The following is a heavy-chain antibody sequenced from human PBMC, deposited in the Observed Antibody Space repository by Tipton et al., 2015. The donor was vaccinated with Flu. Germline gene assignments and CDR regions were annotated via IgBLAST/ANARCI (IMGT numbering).Heavy chain of an antibody. V-gene: IGHV5-10-1*01. CDR1: GYNFTSYW. Sequence: QSGPEVKKPGESLRISCKGSGYNFTSYWISWVRQMPGKGLEWMGRIDPSDSYTNYSPSFQGHVTISADKSISTAYLQWSSLKASDTAMYYCARPVKLAHAFDIWGQGTMVTVSS. CDR2: IDPSDSYT. CDR3: ARPVKLAHAFDI. J-gene: IGHJ3*02. D-gene: IGHD6-13*01.